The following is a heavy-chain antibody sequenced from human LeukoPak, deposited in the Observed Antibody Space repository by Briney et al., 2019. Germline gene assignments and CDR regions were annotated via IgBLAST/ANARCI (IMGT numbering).Heavy chain of an antibody. D-gene: IGHD2-15*01. J-gene: IGHJ4*02. V-gene: IGHV3-23*01. CDR2: ISGSGGST. Sequence: PGGSLRLSCAASGFTFSSYAMSWVRQAPGKGLEWVSAISGSGGSTYYADSVKGRLTISRDNSKNTLYLQMNSLRAEDTAVYYCATLGGYCSGGSCYTNDYWGQGTLVTVSS. CDR3: ATLGGYCSGGSCYTNDY. CDR1: GFTFSSYA.